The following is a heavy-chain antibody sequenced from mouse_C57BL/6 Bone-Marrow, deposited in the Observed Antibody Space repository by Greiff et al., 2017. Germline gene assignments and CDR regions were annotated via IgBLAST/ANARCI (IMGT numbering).Heavy chain of an antibody. Sequence: EVKVVESGGGLVQPGGSLKLSCAASGFTFSDYGMAWVRQAPRQGPEWVAFISNLAYSIYYAATVTGRFTISRENAKNTLYLEMSSLRAEDTAMYYCARHKRMDYWGQGTSVTVSS. CDR2: ISNLAYSI. CDR1: GFTFSDYG. J-gene: IGHJ4*01. V-gene: IGHV5-15*01. CDR3: ARHKRMDY.